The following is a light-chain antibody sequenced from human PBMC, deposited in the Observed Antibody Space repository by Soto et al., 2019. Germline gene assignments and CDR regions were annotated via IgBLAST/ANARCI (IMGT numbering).Light chain of an antibody. J-gene: IGKJ2*01. Sequence: EIVLTQSPGTLSLSPGERATLSCRASQSVSSSYLAWYQQKPGQAPRLLIYGASGKATRIPDRFSGSGCGTDFTLTISRLEPEDFAVYYCQQYGSSTLYTFGQGTKLEIK. CDR1: QSVSSSY. CDR3: QQYGSSTLYT. CDR2: GAS. V-gene: IGKV3-20*01.